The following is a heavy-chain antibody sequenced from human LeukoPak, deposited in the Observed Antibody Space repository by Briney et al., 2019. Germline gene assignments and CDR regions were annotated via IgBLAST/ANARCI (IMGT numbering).Heavy chain of an antibody. CDR2: INPNSGGT. CDR1: GYTCTGYY. J-gene: IGHJ2*01. Sequence: ASVKVSCKASGYTCTGYYMHWVGQAPGQGIEWMGWINPNSGGTNYAQKFQGRVTMTRDTSISTAYMELSRLRSDDTAVYYCARDGVGGVYGDYGYFDLWGRGTLVTVSS. D-gene: IGHD4-17*01. V-gene: IGHV1-2*02. CDR3: ARDGVGGVYGDYGYFDL.